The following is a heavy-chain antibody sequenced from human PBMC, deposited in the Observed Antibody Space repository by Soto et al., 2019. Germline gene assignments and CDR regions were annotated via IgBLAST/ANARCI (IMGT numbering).Heavy chain of an antibody. CDR2: IYHSGST. V-gene: IGHV4-4*02. Sequence: SQTQSLTSAAWAGSTSSSNPPILVRQPPGKGLEWIGEIYHSGSTNYNPSLKCRVTISVDKSKNQFSLKLSSVTAADTAVYYCARVSAAGTYFDYWGQGTLVTVS. CDR1: AGSTSSSNP. J-gene: IGHJ4*02. D-gene: IGHD6-13*01. CDR3: ARVSAAGTYFDY.